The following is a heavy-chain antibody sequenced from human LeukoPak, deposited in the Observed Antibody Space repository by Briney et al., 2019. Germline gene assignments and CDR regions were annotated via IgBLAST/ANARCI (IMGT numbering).Heavy chain of an antibody. Sequence: APVKVSCKASGYTFTGYYMHWVRQAPGQGLEWMGRINPNSGGTNYAQKFQGRVTMTRDTSISTAYMELSRLRSDDTALYYFERKSVGATLYYWGQGPLVTVSS. CDR2: INPNSGGT. D-gene: IGHD1-26*01. CDR3: ERKSVGATLYY. CDR1: GYTFTGYY. J-gene: IGHJ4*02. V-gene: IGHV1-2*06.